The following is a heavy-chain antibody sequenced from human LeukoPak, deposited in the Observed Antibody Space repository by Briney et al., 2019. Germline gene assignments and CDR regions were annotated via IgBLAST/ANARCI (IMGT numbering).Heavy chain of an antibody. V-gene: IGHV3-30-3*01. CDR3: ARDPYSSTWSYGMDV. Sequence: GGSLRLSCAASGFTFSSYAIHWVRQAPGKGLEWVAVISYDGSNKYYADSVKGRFTISRDNSKNTLYLQMDALRAEDTAVYYCARDPYSSTWSYGMDVWGQGTTVTVSS. CDR1: GFTFSSYA. CDR2: ISYDGSNK. D-gene: IGHD6-6*01. J-gene: IGHJ6*02.